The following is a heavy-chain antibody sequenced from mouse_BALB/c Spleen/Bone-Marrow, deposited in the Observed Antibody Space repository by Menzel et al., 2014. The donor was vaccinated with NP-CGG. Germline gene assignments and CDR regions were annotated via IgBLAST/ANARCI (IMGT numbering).Heavy chain of an antibody. CDR1: GFAFSRYW. CDR2: INPDSSTI. J-gene: IGHJ3*01. Sequence: EVKVIESGGGLVQPGGSLKLSCAASGFAFSRYWMSWVRQAPGKGLEWIGEINPDSSTINYTPSLKDKFIISRDNAKNTLYLQRSKVRAEDTALYYCARLGDYGWFAYWGQGTLVTVSA. D-gene: IGHD2-4*01. V-gene: IGHV4-1*02. CDR3: ARLGDYGWFAY.